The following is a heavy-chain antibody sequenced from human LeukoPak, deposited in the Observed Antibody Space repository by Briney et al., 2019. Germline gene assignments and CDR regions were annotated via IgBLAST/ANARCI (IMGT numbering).Heavy chain of an antibody. Sequence: LPGGSLRLSCAASGFTFSSYAMSWVRQAPGRGLEWVSAISGSGGSTYYADSVKGRFTISRDNSKNTLYLQMNSLRAEDTAVYYCARGGYDSSGYPPMDFDYWGQGTLVTVSS. D-gene: IGHD3-22*01. CDR1: GFTFSSYA. CDR3: ARGGYDSSGYPPMDFDY. J-gene: IGHJ4*02. CDR2: ISGSGGST. V-gene: IGHV3-23*01.